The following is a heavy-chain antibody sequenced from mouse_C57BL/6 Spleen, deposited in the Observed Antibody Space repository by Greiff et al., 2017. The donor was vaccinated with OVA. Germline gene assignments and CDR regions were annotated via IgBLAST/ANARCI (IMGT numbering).Heavy chain of an antibody. CDR1: GYTFTSYD. J-gene: IGHJ3*01. CDR3: ASAYYYGSGGFAY. CDR2: IYPSGGST. D-gene: IGHD1-1*01. Sequence: QVQLQQSGPELAKPGASVKLSCKASGYTFTSYDINWVKQRPGQGLEWIGWIYPSGGSTKYNEKFKGKATLTVDKSSSTAYMELRSLTSEDSAVFFCASAYYYGSGGFAYWGKGTLVTVSA. V-gene: IGHV1-85*01.